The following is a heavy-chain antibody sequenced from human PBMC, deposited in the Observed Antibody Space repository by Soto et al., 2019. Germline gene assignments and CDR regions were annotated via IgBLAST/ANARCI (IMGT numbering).Heavy chain of an antibody. CDR1: GGSFSGYY. Sequence: SETLSLTCAVYGGSFSGYYWSWIRQPPGKGLEWIGEINHSGSTNYNPSLKSRVTISVDTSKNQFSLKLSSVTAADTAVYYCARGGGYDSTVLSDYWGQGTLVTVSS. CDR2: INHSGST. V-gene: IGHV4-34*01. CDR3: ARGGGYDSTVLSDY. D-gene: IGHD5-12*01. J-gene: IGHJ4*02.